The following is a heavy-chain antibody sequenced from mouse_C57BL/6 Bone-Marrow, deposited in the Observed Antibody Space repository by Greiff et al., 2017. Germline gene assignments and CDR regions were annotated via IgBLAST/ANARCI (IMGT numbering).Heavy chain of an antibody. J-gene: IGHJ2*01. Sequence: QVQLQQSGAELVKPGASVKMSCKASGYTFTDYEMHWVKQTPVHGLEWIGAIDPETGGTAYNQKFKGKAILTADKSSSTAYMELRSLTSEDSAVYYCTRRGSSYNYWGQGTTLTVSA. V-gene: IGHV1-15*01. D-gene: IGHD1-1*01. CDR2: IDPETGGT. CDR1: GYTFTDYE. CDR3: TRRGSSYNY.